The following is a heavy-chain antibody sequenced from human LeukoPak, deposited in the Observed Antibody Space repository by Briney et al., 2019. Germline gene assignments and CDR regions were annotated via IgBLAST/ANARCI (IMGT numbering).Heavy chain of an antibody. V-gene: IGHV4-4*02. D-gene: IGHD4-11*01. Sequence: SETPSLTCAVSGGSISSSNWWNWVRQPPGKGLEWIGEIYHSGSTNYNPSVKSRVTISVDKSKNQFSLWLSSVTAADTAVYYCARGRAVTTGYGMDVWGQGTTVTVSS. CDR1: GGSISSSNW. CDR3: ARGRAVTTGYGMDV. CDR2: IYHSGST. J-gene: IGHJ6*02.